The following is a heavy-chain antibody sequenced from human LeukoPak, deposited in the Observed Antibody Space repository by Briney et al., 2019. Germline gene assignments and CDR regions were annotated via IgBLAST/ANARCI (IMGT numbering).Heavy chain of an antibody. CDR1: GFTFNHYW. D-gene: IGHD3-16*01. CDR2: ISSSSSYI. CDR3: ARDGGGDAFDI. J-gene: IGHJ3*02. Sequence: GSLRVSCVTSGFTFNHYWMSWVRQAPGKGLEWVSSISSSSSYIYYADSVKGRFTISRDNAKNSLYLQMNSLRAEDTAVYYCARDGGGDAFDIWGQGTMVTVSS. V-gene: IGHV3-21*01.